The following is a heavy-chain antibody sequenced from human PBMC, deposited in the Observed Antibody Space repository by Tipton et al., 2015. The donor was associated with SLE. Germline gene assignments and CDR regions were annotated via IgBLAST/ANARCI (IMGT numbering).Heavy chain of an antibody. V-gene: IGHV4-34*01. Sequence: TLSLTCAVYGGSFSGYYWTWIRQPPGKGLEWIGQINHSGTTNYNPSLKSRLTISVDTSKNQVSLKLISVTAADTAVYYCARRCTTTTCDDAFDIWGQGTMVTVSP. J-gene: IGHJ3*02. CDR2: INHSGTT. D-gene: IGHD2-8*01. CDR1: GGSFSGYY. CDR3: ARRCTTTTCDDAFDI.